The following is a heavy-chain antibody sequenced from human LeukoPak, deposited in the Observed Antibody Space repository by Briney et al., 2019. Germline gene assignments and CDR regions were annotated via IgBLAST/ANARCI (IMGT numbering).Heavy chain of an antibody. CDR2: ISSSSSYI. Sequence: WIRQAPGKGLEWVPSISSSSSYIYYADSVKGRFTISRDNAKNSLYLQMNSLRAEDTAVYYCARSPVDYDILTGYFLDFKYYFDYWGQGTLVTVSS. CDR3: ARSPVDYDILTGYFLDFKYYFDY. J-gene: IGHJ4*02. D-gene: IGHD3-9*01. V-gene: IGHV3-21*01.